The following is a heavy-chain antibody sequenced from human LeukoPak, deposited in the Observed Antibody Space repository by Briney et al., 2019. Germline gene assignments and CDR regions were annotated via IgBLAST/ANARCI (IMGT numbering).Heavy chain of an antibody. J-gene: IGHJ4*02. V-gene: IGHV1-69*06. CDR3: ARDDPSHSSGYLPLY. CDR2: IIPIFGTA. D-gene: IGHD3-22*01. CDR1: GGTFSSYA. Sequence: GASVTVSCKASGGTFSSYAISWVRQAPGQGLEWMGGIIPIFGTANYAQKFQGRVTITADKSTSTAYMELSSLRSEDTAVYYCARDDPSHSSGYLPLYWGQGTLVTVSS.